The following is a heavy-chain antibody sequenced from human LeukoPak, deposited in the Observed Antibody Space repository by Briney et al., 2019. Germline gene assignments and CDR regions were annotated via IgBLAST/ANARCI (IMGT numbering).Heavy chain of an antibody. V-gene: IGHV3-7*01. J-gene: IGHJ4*02. CDR1: GFTFSSYW. CDR2: IKQDGSEK. Sequence: PGGSLRLSCAASGFTFSSYWMSWVRQAPGKGLEWVANIKQDGSEKYYVDSVKGRFTISRDNAKNSLYLQMNSLRAEDTAVYYCARDPGLDLNYYDSSGYIDYWGQGTLVTVSS. D-gene: IGHD3-22*01. CDR3: ARDPGLDLNYYDSSGYIDY.